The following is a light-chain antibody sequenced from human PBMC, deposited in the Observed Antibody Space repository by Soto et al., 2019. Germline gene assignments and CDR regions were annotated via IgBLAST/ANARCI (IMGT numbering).Light chain of an antibody. CDR2: GAS. V-gene: IGKV3-15*01. CDR1: QSMNSE. Sequence: EIVRTQSPATLSLSLRERAALSCRASQSMNSELAWYQQKPCQPPRLLIYGASTRATGVPARFTGSESCSEFTLTIRGLQSEDFAVDYCQQRHNWPLTFGQGTRLEI. J-gene: IGKJ2*01. CDR3: QQRHNWPLT.